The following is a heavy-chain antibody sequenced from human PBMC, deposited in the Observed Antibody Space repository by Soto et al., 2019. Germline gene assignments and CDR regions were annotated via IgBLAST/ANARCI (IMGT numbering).Heavy chain of an antibody. Sequence: SVKVSCKASGGTFSSYTISWVRQAPGQGLEWMGRIIPILGIANYAQKFQGRVTMTEDTSTDTAYMELSSLRSEDTAVYYCARGITLPTPLDYWGQGTLVTVSS. CDR3: ARGITLPTPLDY. CDR2: IIPILGIA. D-gene: IGHD1-20*01. V-gene: IGHV1-69*02. CDR1: GGTFSSYT. J-gene: IGHJ4*02.